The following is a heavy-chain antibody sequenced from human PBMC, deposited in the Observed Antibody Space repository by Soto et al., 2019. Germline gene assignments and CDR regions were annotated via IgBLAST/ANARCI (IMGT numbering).Heavy chain of an antibody. CDR2: IIPILGMA. J-gene: IGHJ5*02. V-gene: IGHV1-69*08. CDR3: ARDRYIVVVTAIPDWFDP. CDR1: GGTFSSYT. Sequence: QVQLVQSGAEVKKPGSSVKVSCKASGGTFSSYTISWVRQAPGQGLEWMGRIIPILGMANYAKKFQGRVTLTADKSTSTAYMELSSLRSEDTAVYYCARDRYIVVVTAIPDWFDPWGQGTLVTVSS. D-gene: IGHD2-21*02.